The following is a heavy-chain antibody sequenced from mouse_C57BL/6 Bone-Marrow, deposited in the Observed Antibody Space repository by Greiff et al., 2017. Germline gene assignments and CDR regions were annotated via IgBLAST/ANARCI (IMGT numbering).Heavy chain of an antibody. CDR2: IRLKSDNYAT. Sequence: EVKVEESGGGLVQPGGSMKLSCVASGFTFSNYWMNWVRQSPEKGLEWVAQIRLKSDNYATHYAESVKGRFTISRDDSKSSVYLQMNNLRAEDTGIYYCTKGTGSWYFDVWGTGTTVTVSS. CDR3: TKGTGSWYFDV. D-gene: IGHD4-1*01. CDR1: GFTFSNYW. V-gene: IGHV6-3*01. J-gene: IGHJ1*03.